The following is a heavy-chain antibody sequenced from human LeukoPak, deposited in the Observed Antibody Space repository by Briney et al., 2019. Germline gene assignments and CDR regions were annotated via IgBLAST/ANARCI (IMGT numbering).Heavy chain of an antibody. CDR3: ARGGYYGGDDY. J-gene: IGHJ4*02. Sequence: GRSLRLSCAASGFTFSDYYMSWISHAPGKGLEWVSYISGDSSSISYADSVQGRFTVSRDNAKISLYLQMNSLRAEDTAVYYCARGGYYGGDDYWGQGALVTVSS. V-gene: IGHV3-11*01. CDR1: GFTFSDYY. D-gene: IGHD4-23*01. CDR2: ISGDSSSI.